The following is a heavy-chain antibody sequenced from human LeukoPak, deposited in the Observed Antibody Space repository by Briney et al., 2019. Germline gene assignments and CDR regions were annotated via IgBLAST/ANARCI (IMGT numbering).Heavy chain of an antibody. CDR2: ISGSGGST. Sequence: GGSLRLSCAASGFTFSSYAMSWVRQAPGKGLEWVSAISGSGGSTYYADSVKGGFTISRDNSKNTLYLQMNSLRAEDTAVYYCAKAPGSSGWFDYWGQGTLVTVSS. D-gene: IGHD6-19*01. J-gene: IGHJ4*02. CDR1: GFTFSSYA. V-gene: IGHV3-23*01. CDR3: AKAPGSSGWFDY.